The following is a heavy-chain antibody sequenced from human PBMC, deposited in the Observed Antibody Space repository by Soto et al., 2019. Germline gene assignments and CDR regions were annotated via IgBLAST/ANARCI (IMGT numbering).Heavy chain of an antibody. D-gene: IGHD6-13*01. CDR1: GASISSYY. J-gene: IGHJ5*02. CDR2: IYYSGST. Sequence: QVQLQESGPGLVKPSETLSLNCTVSGASISSYYWSWIRQPPGKGLEWIGYIYYSGSTNYNPSLKSRVTISVDTSKNQFSLKLSSVTAADMAVYYCAREYSSNWSNWFDPWGQGTLVTVSS. CDR3: AREYSSNWSNWFDP. V-gene: IGHV4-59*01.